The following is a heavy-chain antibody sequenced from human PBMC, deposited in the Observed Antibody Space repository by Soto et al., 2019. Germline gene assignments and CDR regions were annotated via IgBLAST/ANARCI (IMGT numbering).Heavy chain of an antibody. J-gene: IGHJ6*02. CDR2: IWYDGSNK. CDR1: GFTFSSYG. V-gene: IGHV3-33*01. CDR3: ARVYYSNLPYYFYYMDV. D-gene: IGHD4-4*01. Sequence: SGGSLRLSCAASGFTFSSYGMHWVRQAPGKGLEWVAVIWYDGSNKYYADSVKGRFTISRDNAKNSLYLQMNSLRAEDTAVYFCARVYYSNLPYYFYYMDVWGQGATVTVSS.